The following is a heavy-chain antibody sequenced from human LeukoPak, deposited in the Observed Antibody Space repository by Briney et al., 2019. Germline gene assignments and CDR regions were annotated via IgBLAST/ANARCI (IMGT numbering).Heavy chain of an antibody. D-gene: IGHD3-22*01. V-gene: IGHV1-46*01. Sequence: GASVKVSCKASGYTFTSYYMHWVRQAPGQGLEWMGIINPSGGSTSYAQKFQGRVTMTRNTSISTAYMELSSLRSEDTAVYYCARAIPRVYYDSSYYFDYWGQGTLVTVSS. J-gene: IGHJ4*02. CDR2: INPSGGST. CDR1: GYTFTSYY. CDR3: ARAIPRVYYDSSYYFDY.